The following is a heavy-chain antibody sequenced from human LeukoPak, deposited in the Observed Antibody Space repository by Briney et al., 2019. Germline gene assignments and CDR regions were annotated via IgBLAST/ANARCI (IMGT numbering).Heavy chain of an antibody. Sequence: PSETLSLTCAVYGGSFSGYYWSWIRQPPGKGLEWIGEINHSGSTNYNPSLKSRVTISVDTSKNQFSLKLSSVTAADTAVYYCARGAKRWLQFSYFDYWGQGTLVTVSS. V-gene: IGHV4-34*01. J-gene: IGHJ4*02. D-gene: IGHD5-24*01. CDR1: GGSFSGYY. CDR3: ARGAKRWLQFSYFDY. CDR2: INHSGST.